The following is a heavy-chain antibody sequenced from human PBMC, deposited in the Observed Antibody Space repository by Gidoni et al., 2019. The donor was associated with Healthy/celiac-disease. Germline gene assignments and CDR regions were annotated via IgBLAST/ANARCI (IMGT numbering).Heavy chain of an antibody. V-gene: IGHV1-46*01. J-gene: IGHJ4*02. Sequence: QVQVVQSGDEAKKPGASVKVYYQSSGDPVTSYYRHWVGQAPVQGLEWMRIINTSGGRTLYEQKFQGRVNMTRDTSTSTVYMEMSSLRSVDTAVYYWAREFPVSWELLDYWGQGTLVTVSS. CDR1: GDPVTSYY. D-gene: IGHD1-26*01. CDR2: INTSGGRT. CDR3: AREFPVSWELLDY.